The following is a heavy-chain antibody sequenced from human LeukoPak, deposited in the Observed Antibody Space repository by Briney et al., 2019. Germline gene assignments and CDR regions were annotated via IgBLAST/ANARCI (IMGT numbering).Heavy chain of an antibody. D-gene: IGHD5-24*01. J-gene: IGHJ5*02. CDR1: GFTFSSYP. CDR2: ISNDGSNR. V-gene: IGHV3-30-3*01. Sequence: GGSLRLSCAASGFTFSSYPMEWVRQAPGKGLEWVAVISNDGSNRYYADSVKGRFTISRDNSKNTLYLQMNSLRAEDTALYYCARDFGRDGYNYGGKNWFDPWGQGTLVTVSS. CDR3: ARDFGRDGYNYGGKNWFDP.